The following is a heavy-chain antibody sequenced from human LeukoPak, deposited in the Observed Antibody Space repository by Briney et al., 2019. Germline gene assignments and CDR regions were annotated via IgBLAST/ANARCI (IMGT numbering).Heavy chain of an antibody. D-gene: IGHD3-10*01. V-gene: IGHV4-34*01. CDR2: INHSGST. Sequence: PSETLSLTCAVYGGSFSGYYWSWIRQPPGGGLEWIGEINHSGSTNYNPSLKSRVTISVDTSKNQFSLKLSSVTAADTAVYYCATRKGRFGELLLGNWFDPWGQGTLVTVSS. J-gene: IGHJ5*02. CDR3: ATRKGRFGELLLGNWFDP. CDR1: GGSFSGYY.